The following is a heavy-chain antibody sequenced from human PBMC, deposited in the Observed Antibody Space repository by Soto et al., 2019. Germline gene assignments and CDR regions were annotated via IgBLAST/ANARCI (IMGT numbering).Heavy chain of an antibody. CDR2: IYYSGST. J-gene: IGHJ4*02. Sequence: SETRSLTCTVSGGSISSYYWSWIRQPPGKGLEWIGYIYYSGSTNYNPSLKSRVTISVDTSKNQFSLKLSSVTAADTAVYYCARQASSSGYFDYWGQGTLVTVSS. CDR3: ARQASSSGYFDY. V-gene: IGHV4-59*01. D-gene: IGHD6-6*01. CDR1: GGSISSYY.